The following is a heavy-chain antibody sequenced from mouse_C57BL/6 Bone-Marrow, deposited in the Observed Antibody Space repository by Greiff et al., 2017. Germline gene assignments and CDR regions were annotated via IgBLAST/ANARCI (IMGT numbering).Heavy chain of an antibody. J-gene: IGHJ4*01. V-gene: IGHV5-12*01. CDR1: GFTFSDYY. Sequence: EVKVVESGGGLVQPGGSLKLSCAASGFTFSDYYMYWVRQTPEKRLEWVAYISNGGGSTYYPDAVKGRFTISRDNAKNTLYLQKSRLKAEDTAMYYCARRTEFYAMDYWGQGTSVTVSS. CDR2: ISNGGGST. CDR3: ARRTEFYAMDY.